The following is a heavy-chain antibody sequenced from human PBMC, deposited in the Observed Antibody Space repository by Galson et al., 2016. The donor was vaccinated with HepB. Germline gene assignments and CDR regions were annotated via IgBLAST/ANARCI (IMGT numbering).Heavy chain of an antibody. CDR1: GYTFTANY. CDR3: ARDLRDEHLGTVDGFDV. D-gene: IGHD7-27*01. V-gene: IGHV1-2*06. Sequence: SVKVSCKASGYTFTANYIHWVRQAPGRGLEWMGRVNPDGGATNYAHKFHDRVTMTRDTSTRTAYVELTGLTSDDTALYYCARDLRDEHLGTVDGFDVWGQGTMVTVSA. J-gene: IGHJ3*01. CDR2: VNPDGGAT.